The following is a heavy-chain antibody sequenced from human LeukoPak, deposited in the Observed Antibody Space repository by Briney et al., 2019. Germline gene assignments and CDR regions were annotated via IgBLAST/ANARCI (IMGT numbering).Heavy chain of an antibody. D-gene: IGHD3-22*01. CDR3: AIKGYYYDSSGYYYFDY. V-gene: IGHV1-8*02. CDR1: GYTFTSYG. CDR2: MNPNSGNT. J-gene: IGHJ4*02. Sequence: GASVKVSCKASGYTFTSYGISWVRQAPGQGLEWMGWMNPNSGNTGYAQKFQGRVTMTRNTSISTAYMELSSLRSEDTAVYYCAIKGYYYDSSGYYYFDYWGQGTLVTVSS.